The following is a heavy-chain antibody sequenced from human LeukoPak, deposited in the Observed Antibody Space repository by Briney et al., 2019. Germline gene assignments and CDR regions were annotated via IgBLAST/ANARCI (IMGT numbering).Heavy chain of an antibody. CDR3: ARDPENSAFDL. V-gene: IGHV3-7*01. CDR1: EFNFAAFW. J-gene: IGHJ4*02. CDR2: INMDSSVK. D-gene: IGHD2/OR15-2a*01. Sequence: PGGSLRLSCAASEFNFAAFWMSWVRQTPEKGLEFVANINMDSSVKNYVDSVKGRFTISRDNAKKSLFLELNSLRADDTAVFYCARDPENSAFDLWGQGSLVTVSS.